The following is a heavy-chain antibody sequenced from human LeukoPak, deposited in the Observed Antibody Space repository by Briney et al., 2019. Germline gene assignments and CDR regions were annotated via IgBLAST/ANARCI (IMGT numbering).Heavy chain of an antibody. CDR3: ARSYQSKADY. D-gene: IGHD3-16*02. Sequence: SETLSLTCTVSGGSISSYYWSWIRQPPGKGLEWIGYIYYSGSTNYNPSLKSRVTISVDTSKDQSSLKLSSVTAADTAVYYCARSYQSKADYWGQGTLVTVSS. J-gene: IGHJ4*02. CDR1: GGSISSYY. CDR2: IYYSGST. V-gene: IGHV4-59*01.